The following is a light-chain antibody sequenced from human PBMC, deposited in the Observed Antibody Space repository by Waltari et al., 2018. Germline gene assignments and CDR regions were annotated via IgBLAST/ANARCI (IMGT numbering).Light chain of an antibody. Sequence: EIVFTQSPATLSLSPGERATLSCRASQSVSSSLAWYQQKPGQAPRLPIYDASKRATGIPARFSGSGSGTDFTLTIGGLEPEDFAVYYCQQRSDWPFTFGQGTKLEI. CDR3: QQRSDWPFT. CDR1: QSVSSS. V-gene: IGKV3-11*01. CDR2: DAS. J-gene: IGKJ2*01.